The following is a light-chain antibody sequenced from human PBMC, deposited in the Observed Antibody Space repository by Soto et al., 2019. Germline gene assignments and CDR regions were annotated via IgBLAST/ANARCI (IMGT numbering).Light chain of an antibody. J-gene: IGLJ1*01. Sequence: QSVLTQPPSASGTPGQRVTISCSGSSPNIGSNTVNWYQQLPGTAPKLLIYSNNQRPSGVPDRFSGSKSGTSASLAISGLQSGDEADYYCSSKTTSITLEYVFGTGTKVTVL. CDR3: SSKTTSITLEYV. V-gene: IGLV1-44*01. CDR1: SPNIGSNT. CDR2: SNN.